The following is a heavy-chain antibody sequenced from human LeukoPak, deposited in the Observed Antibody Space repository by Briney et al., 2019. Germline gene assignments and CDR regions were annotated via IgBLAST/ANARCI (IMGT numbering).Heavy chain of an antibody. Sequence: ASVKVSCKASGYTFTGYYMHWVRQAPGQGLEWMGRINPNSGGTNYAQKFQGRVTMTRDTSISTAYMELSSLRSEDTAVYYCARASAADTYYYYYMDVWGKGTTVTVSS. CDR1: GYTFTGYY. CDR3: ARASAADTYYYYYMDV. D-gene: IGHD6-13*01. V-gene: IGHV1-2*06. CDR2: INPNSGGT. J-gene: IGHJ6*03.